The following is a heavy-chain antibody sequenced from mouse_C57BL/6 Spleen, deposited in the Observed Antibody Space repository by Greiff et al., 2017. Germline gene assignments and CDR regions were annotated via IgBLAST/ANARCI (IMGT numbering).Heavy chain of an antibody. CDR1: GFTFSSYT. V-gene: IGHV5-9*01. D-gene: IGHD3-2*02. Sequence: EVMLVESGGGLVKPGGSLKLSCAASGFTFSSYTMSWVRQTPEKRLEWVATISGGGGNTYYPDSVKGRFTISRDNAKNTLYLQMSSLRSEDTALYYCARHGAQATLDYWGQGTTLTVSS. CDR2: ISGGGGNT. CDR3: ARHGAQATLDY. J-gene: IGHJ2*01.